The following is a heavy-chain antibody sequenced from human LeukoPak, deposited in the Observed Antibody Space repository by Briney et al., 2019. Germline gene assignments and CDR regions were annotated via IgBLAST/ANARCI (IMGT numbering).Heavy chain of an antibody. V-gene: IGHV1-46*01. J-gene: IGHJ4*02. CDR1: GYTFTSYA. D-gene: IGHD6-19*01. CDR2: INSSGGST. CDR3: ARGQQWVDY. Sequence: ASVKVSCKASGYTFTSYAMHWVRQAPGQGLEWMGLINSSGGSTAYSQRFQGRVTMTRDTSTSTVYMELSSLRSEDTAVYYCARGQQWVDYWGQGTLVTVSS.